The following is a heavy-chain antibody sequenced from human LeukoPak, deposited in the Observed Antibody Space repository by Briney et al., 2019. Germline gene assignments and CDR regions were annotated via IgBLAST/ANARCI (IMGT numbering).Heavy chain of an antibody. Sequence: SETLPLTCTVSGGSISSYYWSWIRQPPGKGLEWIGYIYYTGNTNYNPSLKSRVTISVDTSKNQFSLRLSSVTAADTAVYYCARRVSTDLPYYFDYWGQGTLVTVSS. D-gene: IGHD2-2*01. CDR2: IYYTGNT. CDR1: GGSISSYY. J-gene: IGHJ4*02. V-gene: IGHV4-59*08. CDR3: ARRVSTDLPYYFDY.